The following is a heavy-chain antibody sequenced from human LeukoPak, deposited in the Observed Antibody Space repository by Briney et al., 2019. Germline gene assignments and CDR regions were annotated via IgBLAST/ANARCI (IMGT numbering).Heavy chain of an antibody. V-gene: IGHV3-21*01. J-gene: IGHJ4*02. CDR2: ISSSSSYI. D-gene: IGHD3-22*01. CDR3: AKPWGPYYYDSSGYHYYFDY. Sequence: GGSLRLSCTVSGFTFSDYYMSWVRQAPGKGLEWVSSISSSSSYIYYADSVKGRFTISRDNAKNSLYLQMNSLRAEDTAVYYCAKPWGPYYYDSSGYHYYFDYWGQGTLVTVSS. CDR1: GFTFSDYY.